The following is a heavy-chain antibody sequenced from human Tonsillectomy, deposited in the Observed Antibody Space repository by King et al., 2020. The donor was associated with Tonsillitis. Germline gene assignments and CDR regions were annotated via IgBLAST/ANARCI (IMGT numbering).Heavy chain of an antibody. Sequence: QLVQSGAEVKKPGASVKVSCKASGYTFTGYYMHWVRQAPGQGLEWMGGINPNSGGTNYAQKFQGWVTMTRDTSISTAYMELSRLRSDDTAVYYCAREYYYDSSGYYLAGAFDIWGQGTMVTVSS. V-gene: IGHV1-2*04. D-gene: IGHD3-22*01. CDR2: INPNSGGT. CDR3: AREYYYDSSGYYLAGAFDI. CDR1: GYTFTGYY. J-gene: IGHJ3*02.